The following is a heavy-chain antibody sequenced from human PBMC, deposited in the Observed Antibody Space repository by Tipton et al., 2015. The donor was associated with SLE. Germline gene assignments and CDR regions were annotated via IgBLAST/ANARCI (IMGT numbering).Heavy chain of an antibody. CDR1: GGSISSSSYY. CDR2: IYYSGST. V-gene: IGHV4-39*07. J-gene: IGHJ3*01. CDR3: ARGIATGAIFGVVPLF. Sequence: TLSLTCTVSGGSISSSSYYWGWIRQPPGKGLEWIGTIYYSGSTYYNPSLKSRVTISVDTSNNQFSLKLSSVTAADTAVYYCARGIATGAIFGVVPLFWGQGRMVSVSS. D-gene: IGHD3-3*01.